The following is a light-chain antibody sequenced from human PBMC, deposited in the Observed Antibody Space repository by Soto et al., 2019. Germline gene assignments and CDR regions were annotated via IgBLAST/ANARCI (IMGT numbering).Light chain of an antibody. CDR1: QGMSNY. V-gene: IGKV1-27*01. J-gene: IGKJ1*01. CDR2: AAS. CDR3: QKYNSARWT. Sequence: DIQMTQSPSSLSASVGDRVTITCRASQGMSNYLAWYQQIPGKVPRLLIYAASTLQSGVPSRFSGSGSGTDFTLTISSLQPEDVATYYCQKYNSARWTFGLGTKVEIK.